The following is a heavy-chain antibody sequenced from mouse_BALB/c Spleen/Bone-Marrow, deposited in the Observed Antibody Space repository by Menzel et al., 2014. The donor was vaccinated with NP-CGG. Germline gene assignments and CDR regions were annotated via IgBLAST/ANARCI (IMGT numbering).Heavy chain of an antibody. CDR3: ARLGRDYFDY. J-gene: IGHJ2*01. Sequence: EVKLVESGGDLVKPGGSLKLSCAASGFTFSSYGMSWARQTPDKRLEWVATISSGGSYTYYPDSVKGRFTISGDNAKNTLYLQMSSLKSEDTAMYYCARLGRDYFDYWGQGTTLTVSS. CDR1: GFTFSSYG. CDR2: ISSGGSYT. D-gene: IGHD4-1*01. V-gene: IGHV5-6*02.